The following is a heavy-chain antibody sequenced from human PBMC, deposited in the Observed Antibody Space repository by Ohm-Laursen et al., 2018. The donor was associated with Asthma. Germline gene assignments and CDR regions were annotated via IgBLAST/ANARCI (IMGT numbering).Heavy chain of an antibody. CDR3: ARDLGPSYPYYGMDV. CDR1: GFTFSTYW. Sequence: GSLRLSCAASGFTFSTYWMSWVRQAPGKGLEWVANIKQDGSEKNYVDSVKGRFTISRDNAKNSLYLQMNSLRAEDTAVYYCARDLGPSYPYYGMDVWGQGTTVTVSS. CDR2: IKQDGSEK. J-gene: IGHJ6*02. V-gene: IGHV3-7*01. D-gene: IGHD7-27*01.